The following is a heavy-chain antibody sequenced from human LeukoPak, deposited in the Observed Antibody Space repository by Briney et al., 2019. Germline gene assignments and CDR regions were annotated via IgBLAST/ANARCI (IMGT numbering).Heavy chain of an antibody. CDR2: ITGSGGNT. D-gene: IGHD3-22*01. J-gene: IGHJ4*02. CDR1: GFSFSSYG. CDR3: AVDWYDSSGYGTFDY. Sequence: GGSLRLSCAASGFSFSSYGMSWVRQGPRKGLEWVSTITGSGGNTDYADSVKGRFTISRDNSKNTLYLQMHSLRAEDTAVSYCAVDWYDSSGYGTFDYWGQGTLVTVSS. V-gene: IGHV3-23*01.